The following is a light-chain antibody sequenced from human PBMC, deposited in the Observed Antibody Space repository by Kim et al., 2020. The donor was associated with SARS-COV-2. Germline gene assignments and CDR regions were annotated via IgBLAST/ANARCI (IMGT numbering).Light chain of an antibody. CDR3: RSGDTTENL. J-gene: IGLJ2*01. CDR1: SLRSFY. V-gene: IGLV3-19*01. Sequence: SSELTQDPAVSVALGQTVRITCHGDSLRSFYASWYQQRPGQAPILVIYGRNNRPSGIPDRFSGSSSGNTASMTITGAQAEDEADYYCRSGDTTENLFGGGTQLTVL. CDR2: GRN.